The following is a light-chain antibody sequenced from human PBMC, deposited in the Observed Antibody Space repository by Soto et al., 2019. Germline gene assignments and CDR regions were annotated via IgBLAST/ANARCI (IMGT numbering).Light chain of an antibody. CDR2: AAS. CDR1: HVVSNY. CDR3: QHYYSYPYT. J-gene: IGKJ2*01. Sequence: AIRMTQSPSSLSASIGDRVTITCRASHVVSNYLAWYQQKPGKAPKALIYAASFLQSGVPSRFSGSGSGTDFSLTISFIQSEDFATYYCQHYYSYPYTFGQGTTLQMK. V-gene: IGKV1-8*01.